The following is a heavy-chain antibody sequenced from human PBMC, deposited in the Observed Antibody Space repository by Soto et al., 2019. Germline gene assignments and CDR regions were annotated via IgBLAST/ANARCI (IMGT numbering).Heavy chain of an antibody. J-gene: IGHJ6*04. CDR2: IYYSGST. V-gene: IGHV4-31*03. Sequence: SETLSLTCTVSGGSISSGGYYWSWIRQHPGKGLEWIGYIYYSGSTYYNPSLKSRVTISVGTSKNQFSLKLSSVTAADTAVYYCARDQGRASDVRGKGTTVTVSS. CDR1: GGSISSGGYY. CDR3: ARDQGRASDV.